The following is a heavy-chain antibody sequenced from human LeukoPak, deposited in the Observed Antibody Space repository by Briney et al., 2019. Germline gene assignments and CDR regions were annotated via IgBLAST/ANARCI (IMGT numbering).Heavy chain of an antibody. CDR2: IYYNGGA. V-gene: IGHV4-39*01. Sequence: SETLSLTCTVSGGSISSNSYYWGWIRQPPGKGLEWIGSIYYNGGAYYNPSLKSRVTISVDTSKNQFSLKLSSVAAADMAVYYCARLSGTHYEAIDYWGQGTLVTVSS. CDR1: GGSISSNSYY. J-gene: IGHJ4*02. D-gene: IGHD1-14*01. CDR3: ARLSGTHYEAIDY.